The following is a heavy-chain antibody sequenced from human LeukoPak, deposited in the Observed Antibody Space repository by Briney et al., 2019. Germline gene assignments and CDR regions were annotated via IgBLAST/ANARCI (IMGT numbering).Heavy chain of an antibody. CDR2: IHWNGGRT. Sequence: GGSLRLSCAASGFTFDNYGINWVRQAPGKGLEWVSRIHWNGGRTGYADSVKGRFTTSRDNAKNSLYLQMNSLKTEDTAVYYCARELRGYNRLRTYYYYMDVWGKGTAVTVSS. D-gene: IGHD5-24*01. V-gene: IGHV3-20*04. CDR3: ARELRGYNRLRTYYYYMDV. J-gene: IGHJ6*03. CDR1: GFTFDNYG.